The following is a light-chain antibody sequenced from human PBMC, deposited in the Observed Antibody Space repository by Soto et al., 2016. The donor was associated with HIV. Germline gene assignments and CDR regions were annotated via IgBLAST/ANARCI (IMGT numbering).Light chain of an antibody. V-gene: IGLV3-19*01. CDR3: HSRNXTENHNYV. CDR1: SLRSYY. J-gene: IGLJ1*01. Sequence: SSELTQDPVVSVALGQTVMITCQGDSLRSYYASWYQQKPGQAPVLVMYGNNNRPSGIPARYSGSSSGNPASLTITGARAEDEADYFCHSRNXTENHNYVFGTGTRVTVL. CDR2: GNN.